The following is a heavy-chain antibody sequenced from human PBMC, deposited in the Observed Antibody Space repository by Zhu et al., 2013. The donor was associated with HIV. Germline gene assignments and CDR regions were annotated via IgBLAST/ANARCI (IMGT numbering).Heavy chain of an antibody. J-gene: IGHJ6*02. Sequence: QVQLVQSGAEVKKPGSSVKVSCKASGGTFSSYTISWVRQAPGQGLEWMGRIIPILGIANYAQKFQGRVTITADKSTSTAYMELSSLRSEDTAVYYCARDSLDIVATISYYYYYGMDVWDQGP. D-gene: IGHD5-12*01. CDR2: IIPILGIA. V-gene: IGHV1-69*08. CDR3: ARDSLDIVATISYYYYYGMDV. CDR1: GGTFSSYT.